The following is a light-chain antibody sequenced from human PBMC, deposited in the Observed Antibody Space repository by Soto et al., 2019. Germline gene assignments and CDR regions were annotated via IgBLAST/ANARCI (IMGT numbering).Light chain of an antibody. V-gene: IGKV3-11*01. CDR2: GAS. CDR1: QNVRTF. Sequence: EVVLTQSPATLSLSPGARATLPCRASQNVRTFLDWYQQKPGQAPRLLIYGASNRATGIPARFSGSGSGTDFTLTISSLEPEDFAVYYCQQHSHWPPWTFGQGTKVDIK. CDR3: QQHSHWPPWT. J-gene: IGKJ1*01.